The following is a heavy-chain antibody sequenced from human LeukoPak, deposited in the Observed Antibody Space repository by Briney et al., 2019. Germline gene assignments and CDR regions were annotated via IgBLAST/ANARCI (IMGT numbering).Heavy chain of an antibody. CDR2: ISYDGSNK. CDR1: GFTFSSYA. D-gene: IGHD1-26*01. J-gene: IGHJ3*02. CDR3: AREGGEWELLHDAFDI. V-gene: IGHV3-30-3*01. Sequence: GGSLRLSCAASGFTFSSYAMHWVRQAPGKGLEWVAVISYDGSNKYYADSVKGRFTISRDNSKNTLYLQMNSLRAEDTAVYYCAREGGEWELLHDAFDIWGQRTMVTVSS.